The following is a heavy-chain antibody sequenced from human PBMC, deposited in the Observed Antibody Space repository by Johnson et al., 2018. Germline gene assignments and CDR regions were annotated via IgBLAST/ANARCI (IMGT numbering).Heavy chain of an antibody. V-gene: IGHV3-74*02. D-gene: IGHD6-19*01. CDR3: ATESTYSSGWYGACDI. CDR2: INSDGSST. Sequence: EVQLVESGGGLVQPGGSLRLSCAASGFTFSSYWMHWVRQAPGKGLVWVSRINSDGSSTSYADSVKGRFTISRDNAKNTLYLQMNSLRAEDTAVYYCATESTYSSGWYGACDIWGQGTMVTVSS. J-gene: IGHJ3*02. CDR1: GFTFSSYW.